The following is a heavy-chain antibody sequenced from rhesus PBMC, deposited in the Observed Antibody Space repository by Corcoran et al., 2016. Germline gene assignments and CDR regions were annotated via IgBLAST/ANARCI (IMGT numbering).Heavy chain of an antibody. CDR1: VVSISTNC. D-gene: IGHD2-2*01. Sequence: QLQLQGSGPGLLKPPETLSSTCVVPVVSISTNCSNRSCQPPGKGLWWSGRISGSGGRHPYNPSLTRRIHISTDTSKNQFCLKLSSGTAADTAVYYCARDRGRCEGTACWQGLDFWGQGVVVTVSS. V-gene: IGHV4-173*01. J-gene: IGHJ6*01. CDR2: ISGSGGRH. CDR3: ARDRGRCEGTACWQGLDF.